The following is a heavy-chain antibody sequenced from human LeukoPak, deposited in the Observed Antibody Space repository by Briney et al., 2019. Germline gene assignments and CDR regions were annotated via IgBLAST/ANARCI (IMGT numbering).Heavy chain of an antibody. CDR2: IYNSGTT. D-gene: IGHD6-19*01. J-gene: IGHJ4*02. CDR1: SGSISSYY. CDR3: ARELAVAGKTIFDS. Sequence: TSETLSLTCTVSSGSISSYYWSWIRQPPGKGLEWIGNIYNSGTTNYNPSLKSRVTISVDTSKNQFSLKVSFVSAADTAVYYCARELAVAGKTIFDSWGQGTLVTVSS. V-gene: IGHV4-59*01.